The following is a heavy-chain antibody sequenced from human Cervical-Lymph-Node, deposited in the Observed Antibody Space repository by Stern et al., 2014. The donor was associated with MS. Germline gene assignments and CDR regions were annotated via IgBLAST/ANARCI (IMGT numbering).Heavy chain of an antibody. CDR2: IMPCFGTA. CDR1: GGSLSTLD. D-gene: IGHD6-13*01. CDR3: TRHQAGIAAN. V-gene: IGHV1-69*01. Sequence: QVQLVESGAEVKRPASSVKVSCKASGGSLSTLDISWVRQAPGQGLEWVGEIMPCFGTANYAQKFKGRVTITVDESTSTVYMELSSLKSEDTAIYFCTRHQAGIAANWGQGTLVTVTS. J-gene: IGHJ4*02.